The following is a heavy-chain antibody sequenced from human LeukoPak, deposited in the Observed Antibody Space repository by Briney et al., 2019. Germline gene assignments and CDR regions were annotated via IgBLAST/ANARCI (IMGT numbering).Heavy chain of an antibody. D-gene: IGHD6-19*01. Sequence: SSETLSLTCAVYGGSFSGYYWSWIRQPPGKGLEWIGEINHSGSTNYNPSLRSRVTVSVHTSKNQLSLKLSSVTAADTAAYYCARQWLVSPLFDYWGQGTLVTVSS. CDR2: INHSGST. CDR3: ARQWLVSPLFDY. J-gene: IGHJ4*02. V-gene: IGHV4-34*01. CDR1: GGSFSGYY.